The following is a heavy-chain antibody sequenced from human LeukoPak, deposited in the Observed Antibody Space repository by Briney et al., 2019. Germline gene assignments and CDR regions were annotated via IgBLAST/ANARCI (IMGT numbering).Heavy chain of an antibody. D-gene: IGHD5-24*01. Sequence: PRASVKVSCKASGGTFSSYAMSWVRQAPGQGLERMGGIIPIFGTANYAQKFQGRVTITADESTSTAYMELSSLRSEDTAVYYCAKWRSRDGYNYKWFDPWGQGTLVTVSS. CDR3: AKWRSRDGYNYKWFDP. CDR1: GGTFSSYA. J-gene: IGHJ5*02. V-gene: IGHV1-69*13. CDR2: IIPIFGTA.